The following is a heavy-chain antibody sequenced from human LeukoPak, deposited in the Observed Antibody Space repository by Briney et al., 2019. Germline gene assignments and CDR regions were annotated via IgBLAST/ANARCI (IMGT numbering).Heavy chain of an antibody. V-gene: IGHV1-2*06. CDR2: INPDSGGT. J-gene: IGHJ4*02. CDR1: RYIFRNYY. D-gene: IGHD2-2*02. CDR3: ARVSRALYDVIAY. Sequence: GASVKVSCKDSRYIFRNYYMHWVRQAPGRGLEWMGRINPDSGGTSYAQKFQGRVSMTRDTSNRTVYMDLSMLTFEDTAIYYCARVSRALYDVIAYWGQGTLLSVSS.